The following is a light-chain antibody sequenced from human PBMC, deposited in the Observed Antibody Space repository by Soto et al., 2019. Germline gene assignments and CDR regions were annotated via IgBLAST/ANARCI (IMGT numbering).Light chain of an antibody. CDR2: AAI. J-gene: IGKJ3*01. Sequence: DIQMAQSPSSLSASIGDKVSITCRASQGISTYLNWYQHRPGKAPKLLISAAISLQSGVPSRFTGSASGTDFTLTISSLQPEDFATYYCQQSYSAPRTFGPGTTVDLK. CDR1: QGISTY. CDR3: QQSYSAPRT. V-gene: IGKV1-39*01.